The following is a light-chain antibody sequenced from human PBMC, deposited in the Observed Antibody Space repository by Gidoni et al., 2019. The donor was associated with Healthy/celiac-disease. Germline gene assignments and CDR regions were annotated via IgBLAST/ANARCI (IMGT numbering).Light chain of an antibody. Sequence: DIQMTQSPSTLSASVGDRVTITCRASQSISSWLAWYQQKPGKAPKLLIYKASSLESGVPSRFSGSRSGTEFTLTIISLQPDDFATYYCQQYNSYLMYTFGQGTKLEIK. CDR1: QSISSW. J-gene: IGKJ2*01. CDR2: KAS. V-gene: IGKV1-5*03. CDR3: QQYNSYLMYT.